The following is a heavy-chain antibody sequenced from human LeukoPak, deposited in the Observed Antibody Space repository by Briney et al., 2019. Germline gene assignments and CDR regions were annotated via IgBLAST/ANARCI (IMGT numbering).Heavy chain of an antibody. Sequence: PGGSLRLSCAASGFTFGSYSMHWVRQAPGKGLEWVAVTLSDGGIKYYADSVKGRLTISRDNSKNTLYLQMNSLRAEDTGVYYCARDPVPAAARHFDYWGRGTLVTVSS. V-gene: IGHV3-30*04. CDR2: TLSDGGIK. CDR3: ARDPVPAAARHFDY. CDR1: GFTFGSYS. D-gene: IGHD2-2*01. J-gene: IGHJ4*01.